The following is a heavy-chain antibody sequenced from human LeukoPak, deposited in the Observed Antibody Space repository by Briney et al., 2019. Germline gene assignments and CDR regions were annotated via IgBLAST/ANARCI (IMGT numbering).Heavy chain of an antibody. CDR3: AKLADDPI. V-gene: IGHV3-23*01. CDR1: GFTFSSYA. D-gene: IGHD2-15*01. CDR2: ITGNGGST. J-gene: IGHJ3*02. Sequence: GGSLRLSCAASGFTFSSYAMSWVRQAPGKGLEWVSVITGNGGSTDYPDSVKGRFTISRDNSKNTLYLQMNSLRAEDTAVYYCAKLADDPIWGRGTMVTVSS.